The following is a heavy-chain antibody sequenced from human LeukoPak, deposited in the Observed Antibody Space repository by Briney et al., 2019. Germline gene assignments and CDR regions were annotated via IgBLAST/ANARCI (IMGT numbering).Heavy chain of an antibody. CDR3: ARAGLVGATRIYHY. J-gene: IGHJ4*02. CDR1: GYTFTGYY. D-gene: IGHD1-26*01. Sequence: ASVKVSCKASGYTFTGYYMHWVRQAPGQGLEWMGWINPNSGGTNYAQKFQGRVAMTRDTSISTAYMELSRLRSDDTAVYYCARAGLVGATRIYHYWGQGTLVTVSS. CDR2: INPNSGGT. V-gene: IGHV1-2*02.